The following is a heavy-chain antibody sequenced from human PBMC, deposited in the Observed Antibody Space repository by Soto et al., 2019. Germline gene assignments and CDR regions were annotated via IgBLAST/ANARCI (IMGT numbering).Heavy chain of an antibody. CDR2: INHSGST. D-gene: IGHD2-15*01. Sequence: SETLSLTCAVYGGSFSGYYWSWIRQPPGKGLEWIGEINHSGSTNYNPSLKSRVTISVDTSKNQFSLKLSSVTAADTAVYYCARGLEVVVVAHTEEYDYSGQGTPDTVSS. CDR3: ARGLEVVVVAHTEEYDY. V-gene: IGHV4-34*01. J-gene: IGHJ4*02. CDR1: GGSFSGYY.